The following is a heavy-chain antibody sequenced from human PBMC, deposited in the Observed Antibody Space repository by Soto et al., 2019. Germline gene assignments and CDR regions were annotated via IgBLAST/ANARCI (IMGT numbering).Heavy chain of an antibody. CDR2: IIPVFGTT. CDR3: AIEVWGRGGYYLDS. V-gene: IGHV1-69*01. Sequence: QVHVVQSGAEVKKPGSSVKVTCKAFGGTFNSFGINWVRQAPGQGLEWMGGIIPVFGTTKYAQKLRDRVTLVADGPTSKSYMELSSLTSDDTAVYYCAIEVWGRGGYYLDSWGQGTLVTVSS. CDR1: GGTFNSFG. J-gene: IGHJ4*02. D-gene: IGHD7-27*01.